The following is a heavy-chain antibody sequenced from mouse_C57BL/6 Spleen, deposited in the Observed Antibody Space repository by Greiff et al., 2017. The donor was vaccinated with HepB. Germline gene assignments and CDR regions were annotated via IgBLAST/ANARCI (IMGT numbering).Heavy chain of an antibody. Sequence: VQLQQPGTELVKPGASVKLSCKASGYTFTSYWMHWVKQRPGQGLEWIGNINPSNGGTNYNEKFKSKATLTVDKSSSTAYMQLSSLTSEDSAVYYCARQSFYYGSSYWYFDVWGTGTTVTVSS. D-gene: IGHD1-1*01. J-gene: IGHJ1*03. CDR2: INPSNGGT. CDR3: ARQSFYYGSSYWYFDV. CDR1: GYTFTSYW. V-gene: IGHV1-53*01.